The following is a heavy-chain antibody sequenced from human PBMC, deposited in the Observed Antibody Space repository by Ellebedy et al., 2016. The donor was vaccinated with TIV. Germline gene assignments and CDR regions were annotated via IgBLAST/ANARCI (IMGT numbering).Heavy chain of an antibody. CDR1: GFTFSSYA. D-gene: IGHD3-10*01. J-gene: IGHJ6*02. V-gene: IGHV3-30-3*01. Sequence: GGSLRLSCAASGFTFSSYAMHWVRQAPGKGLEWVAVISYDGSNKYYADSVKGRFTISRDNSKNTLYLQMNSLRAEDTAVYYCARDGVGFGELPIYGMDVWGQGTTVTVSS. CDR2: ISYDGSNK. CDR3: ARDGVGFGELPIYGMDV.